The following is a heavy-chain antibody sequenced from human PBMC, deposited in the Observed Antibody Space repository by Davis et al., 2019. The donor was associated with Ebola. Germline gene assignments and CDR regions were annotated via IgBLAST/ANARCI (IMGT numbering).Heavy chain of an antibody. D-gene: IGHD4-17*01. V-gene: IGHV1-18*01. Sequence: AASVKVSCKASGYTFTTYIISWVRQAPGQGLEWMGWISAYNGDTNYAQKFQGRVTMTTDTSTSTAYMELRSLRSDDTAVYYCARKYGDYDYYYYGIDVWGQGTTVTVSS. CDR1: GYTFTTYI. CDR3: ARKYGDYDYYYYGIDV. CDR2: ISAYNGDT. J-gene: IGHJ6*02.